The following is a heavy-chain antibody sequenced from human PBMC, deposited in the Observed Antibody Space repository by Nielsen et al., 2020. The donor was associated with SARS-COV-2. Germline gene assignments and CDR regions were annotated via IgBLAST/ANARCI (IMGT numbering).Heavy chain of an antibody. V-gene: IGHV3-21*01. CDR2: ISSSSSYI. CDR1: GFTFSSYS. Sequence: GGSLRLSCAASGFTFSSYSMNWVRQAPGKGLEWVSSISSSSSYIYYADSVKGRFTISRDNAKNSLYLQMNSLRAEDTAVYYCARDPSNWNYLYYFDYWGQGTLVTVSS. CDR3: ARDPSNWNYLYYFDY. J-gene: IGHJ4*02. D-gene: IGHD1-7*01.